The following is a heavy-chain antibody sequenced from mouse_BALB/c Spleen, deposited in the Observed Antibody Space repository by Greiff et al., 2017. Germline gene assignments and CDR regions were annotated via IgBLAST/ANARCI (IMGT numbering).Heavy chain of an antibody. V-gene: IGHV2-9*02. CDR3: ARTGGFAY. CDR2: IWAGGST. D-gene: IGHD4-1*01. CDR1: GFSLTSYG. Sequence: QVQLKESGPGLVAPSQSLSITCTVSGFSLTSYGVHWVRQPPGKGLEWLGVIWAGGSTNYNSALMSRLSISKDNSKSQVVLKMNSLQTDDTAMYYCARTGGFAYWGQGTLVTVSA. J-gene: IGHJ3*01.